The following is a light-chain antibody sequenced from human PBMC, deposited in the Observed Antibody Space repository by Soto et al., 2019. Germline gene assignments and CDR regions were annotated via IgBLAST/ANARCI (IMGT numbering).Light chain of an antibody. CDR2: SDY. CDR3: AVWDDSLNGVV. CDR1: TSNIGRHS. V-gene: IGLV1-44*01. Sequence: QPVLTQSPSASATRGQRVTISWSGSTSNIGRHSVSWYQHVPGTAPKLLIYSDYQRPSRVPDRFSGSKSGTSASLAISGLQSEDEADYYCAVWDDSLNGVVFGGGTKVTVL. J-gene: IGLJ2*01.